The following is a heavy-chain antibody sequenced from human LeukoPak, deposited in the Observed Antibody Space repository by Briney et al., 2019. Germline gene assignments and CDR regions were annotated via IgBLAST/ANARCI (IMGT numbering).Heavy chain of an antibody. CDR3: AKRGVVIRVILVGFHKEAYYFDS. V-gene: IGHV3-20*04. CDR1: GFTFNDYA. CDR2: IDWNGSRT. Sequence: PGGSLRLSCAASGFTFNDYAFSWVRQAPGKGLEWVSGIDWNGSRTGYADSVKGRFTISRDNAKNSLYLQMNSLRAEDTAVYFCAKRGVVIRVILVGFHKEAYYFDSWGQGALVTVSS. J-gene: IGHJ4*02. D-gene: IGHD3-22*01.